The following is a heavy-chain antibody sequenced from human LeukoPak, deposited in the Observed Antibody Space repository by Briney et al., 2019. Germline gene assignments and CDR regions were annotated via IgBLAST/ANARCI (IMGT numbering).Heavy chain of an antibody. V-gene: IGHV3-33*06. D-gene: IGHD6-19*01. CDR1: GFTFSSFG. J-gene: IGHJ4*02. CDR2: IWYDGSDK. Sequence: GGSLRLSCAASGFTFSSFGMHWVRQAPGKGLEWVAVIWYDGSDKYYADSVKGRFTISRDNSKDTLYLQMNSLRAEDTAVYYCAKIPEIYSSGWYYFDHWGQGTLVTVSS. CDR3: AKIPEIYSSGWYYFDH.